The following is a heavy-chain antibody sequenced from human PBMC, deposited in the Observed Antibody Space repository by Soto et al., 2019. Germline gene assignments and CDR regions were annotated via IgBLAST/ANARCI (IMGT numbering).Heavy chain of an antibody. V-gene: IGHV1-18*01. Sequence: XSVKVSCKASGYTFTRYGISWVRQAPGQGIEWMGXLSASXGTTNYEQKLXXRVTMKTXXSTREAYMEMRSMRYDDKAVYYCARDNGYVSDYWGKGTLVTVYS. CDR3: ARDNGYVSDY. CDR1: GYTFTRYG. J-gene: IGHJ4*02. D-gene: IGHD5-18*01. CDR2: LSASXGTT.